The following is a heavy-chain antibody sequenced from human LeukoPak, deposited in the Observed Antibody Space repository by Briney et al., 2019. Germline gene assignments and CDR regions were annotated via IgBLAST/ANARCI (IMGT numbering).Heavy chain of an antibody. V-gene: IGHV4-4*07. J-gene: IGHJ6*03. Sequence: SETLSLTCTVSGGSIHGYYWSWIRQPAGQGLEWIGRVYTSGTSNFNPSLKSRVTISVDTSKNQFSLELSSVTAADTAVYYCARGDYYYYMDVWGTGTTVTVSS. CDR2: VYTSGTS. CDR1: GGSIHGYY. CDR3: ARGDYYYYMDV.